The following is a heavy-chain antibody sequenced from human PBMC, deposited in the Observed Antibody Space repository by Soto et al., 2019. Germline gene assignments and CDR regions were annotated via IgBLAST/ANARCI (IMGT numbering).Heavy chain of an antibody. D-gene: IGHD6-19*01. J-gene: IGHJ4*02. Sequence: LSLTCTVSGDSLSGGDYYWSWIRQPPGKGLEWIGDIYYTGFTFYNPSLKSRLTISLDSSKNQFSLRLNSVTAADTAVYFCARAYRINGWSDYFFDYWGQGTLVTVSS. CDR2: IYYTGFT. CDR3: ARAYRINGWSDYFFDY. V-gene: IGHV4-30-4*08. CDR1: GDSLSGGDYY.